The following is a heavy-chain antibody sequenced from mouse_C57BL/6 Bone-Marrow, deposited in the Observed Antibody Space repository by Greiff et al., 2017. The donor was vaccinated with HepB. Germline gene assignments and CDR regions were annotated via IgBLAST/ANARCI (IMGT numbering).Heavy chain of an antibody. D-gene: IGHD2-4*01. CDR3: ARRDYDYDAWFAY. Sequence: QVQLQQPGAELVRPGSSVKLSCKASGYTFPSYWMHWVKQRPIQGLEWIGNIDPSDSETHYNQKFKDKATLTVDKSSSTAYMQLSSLTSEDSAVYYCARRDYDYDAWFAYWGQGTLVTVSA. CDR1: GYTFPSYW. J-gene: IGHJ3*01. CDR2: IDPSDSET. V-gene: IGHV1-52*01.